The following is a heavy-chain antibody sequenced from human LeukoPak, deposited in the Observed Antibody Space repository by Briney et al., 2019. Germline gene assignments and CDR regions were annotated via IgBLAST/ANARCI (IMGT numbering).Heavy chain of an antibody. CDR1: GYRFTSYW. J-gene: IGHJ4*02. V-gene: IGHV5-51*01. D-gene: IGHD4-17*01. CDR3: ARLTTVTAYFDY. CDR2: IYPGDSDT. Sequence: GASLKISCKGSGYRFTSYWIGWGRQMPGKGLEWMGIIYPGDSDTRYSRSFQGQVTISADKSISTAYLQWSSLKSSDTAMYYCARLTTVTAYFDYWGQGTLVTVSS.